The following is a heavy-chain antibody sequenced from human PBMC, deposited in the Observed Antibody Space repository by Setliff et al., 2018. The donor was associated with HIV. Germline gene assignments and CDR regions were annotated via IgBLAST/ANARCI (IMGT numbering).Heavy chain of an antibody. D-gene: IGHD3-9*01. Sequence: GGSLRLSCSASGFTFSSNAMHWVRQAPGKGLEYVSSISSNGGSTYYADSVKGRFTISRDNSKNTLYLQMSSLRAEDTAVYYCAREPRYIFGAYFYYGMDVWGQGTTVTVSS. CDR2: ISSNGGST. CDR1: GFTFSSNA. V-gene: IGHV3-64D*09. J-gene: IGHJ6*02. CDR3: AREPRYIFGAYFYYGMDV.